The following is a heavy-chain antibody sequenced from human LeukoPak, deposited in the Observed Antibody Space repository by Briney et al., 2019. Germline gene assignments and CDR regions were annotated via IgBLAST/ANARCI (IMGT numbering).Heavy chain of an antibody. CDR1: GYSFTSYW. D-gene: IGHD3-22*01. CDR2: IYPGDSDT. Sequence: GESLKISCKGSGYSFTSYWIGWVRQMPGKGLEWVGIIYPGDSDTRYSPSFQGQVTISADKSISTAYLQWSSLKASDTAMYYCARRGGLYYYDSSGREALDYWGQGTLVTVSS. CDR3: ARRGGLYYYDSSGREALDY. V-gene: IGHV5-51*01. J-gene: IGHJ4*02.